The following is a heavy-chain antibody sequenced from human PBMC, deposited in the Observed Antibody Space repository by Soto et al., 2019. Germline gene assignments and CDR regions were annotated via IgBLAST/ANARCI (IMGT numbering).Heavy chain of an antibody. CDR3: ARISPLSRIVVRGPLDY. D-gene: IGHD3-22*01. CDR2: ISAYNGNT. CDR1: GYTFTGYG. V-gene: IGHV1-18*01. Sequence: GASVKFSCKASGYTFTGYGISWVRQAPGQGLEWMGWISAYNGNTNYAQKLQGRVTMTTDTSTSTAYMELRSLRSDDTAVYYCARISPLSRIVVRGPLDYWGQGTLVTVSS. J-gene: IGHJ4*02.